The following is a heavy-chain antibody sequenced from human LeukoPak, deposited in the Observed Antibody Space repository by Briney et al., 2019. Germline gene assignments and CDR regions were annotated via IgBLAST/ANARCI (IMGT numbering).Heavy chain of an antibody. J-gene: IGHJ4*02. V-gene: IGHV3-30*18. Sequence: PGRSLRLSCAASGFTFSSYGMHWVRQAPGKGLEWVAVISYDGSNKYYADSVKGRFTISRDNSKNTLYLQMNSLRAEDTAVYYCAKDGYYYGSGSYFDYWGQGTLVTVSS. CDR3: AKDGYYYGSGSYFDY. CDR1: GFTFSSYG. D-gene: IGHD3-10*01. CDR2: ISYDGSNK.